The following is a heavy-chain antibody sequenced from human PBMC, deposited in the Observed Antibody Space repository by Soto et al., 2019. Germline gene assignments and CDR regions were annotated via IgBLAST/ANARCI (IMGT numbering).Heavy chain of an antibody. CDR1: GYTFTSYD. Sequence: ASVNVSCKASGYTFTSYDINWVRQATGQGLEWMGWMNPNSGNTGYAQKFQGRVTMTRNTSISTAYMELSSLRSEDTAVYYCARGHHYDILTSYYYYYGMDVWGQGTTVTVSS. D-gene: IGHD3-9*01. J-gene: IGHJ6*02. V-gene: IGHV1-8*01. CDR3: ARGHHYDILTSYYYYYGMDV. CDR2: MNPNSGNT.